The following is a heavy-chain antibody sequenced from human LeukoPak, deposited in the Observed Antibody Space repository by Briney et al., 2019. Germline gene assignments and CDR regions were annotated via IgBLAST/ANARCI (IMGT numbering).Heavy chain of an antibody. CDR2: MNPNSGNT. J-gene: IGHJ5*02. V-gene: IGHV1-8*02. CDR1: GYTFTSYD. Sequence: ASVKVSCKASGYTFTSYDINWVRQAPGQGLEWMGWMNPNSGNTGYAQKFQGRVTMTRNTSISTAYMELSSLTSEDTAVYYCARSCSSTSCYGEGYWFDPWGQGTLVTVSS. D-gene: IGHD2-2*01. CDR3: ARSCSSTSCYGEGYWFDP.